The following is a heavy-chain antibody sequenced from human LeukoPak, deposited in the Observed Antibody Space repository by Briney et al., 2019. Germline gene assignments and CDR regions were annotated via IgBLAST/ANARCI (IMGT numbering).Heavy chain of an antibody. J-gene: IGHJ6*02. CDR3: AKGNYDFWSGSDV. V-gene: IGHV3-23*01. D-gene: IGHD3-3*01. CDR1: GFTFSSYA. Sequence: PGGSLRLSCAASGFTFSSYAMSWVRQAPGKGLEWVSGISGSGGSTYYADSVKGQFTISRDNSKNTLYLQMNSLRAEDTAVYYCAKGNYDFWSGSDVWGQGTTVTVSS. CDR2: ISGSGGST.